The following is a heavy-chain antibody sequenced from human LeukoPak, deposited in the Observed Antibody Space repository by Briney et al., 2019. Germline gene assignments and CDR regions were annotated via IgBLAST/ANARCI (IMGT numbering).Heavy chain of an antibody. Sequence: GRSLRLSCAASGFTFSSYGMHWVRQAPGKGLEWVAVISYDGSNKYYADSVKGRFTISRDNSKNTLYLQMNSLRAEDTAVYYCAKDRAIVVVVAATEGVDYWGQGTLVTVSS. J-gene: IGHJ4*02. CDR3: AKDRAIVVVVAATEGVDY. D-gene: IGHD2-15*01. CDR2: ISYDGSNK. V-gene: IGHV3-30*18. CDR1: GFTFSSYG.